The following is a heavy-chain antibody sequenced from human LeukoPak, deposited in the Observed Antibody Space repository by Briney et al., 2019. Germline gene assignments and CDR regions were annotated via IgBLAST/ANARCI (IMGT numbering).Heavy chain of an antibody. CDR1: GFTVSSNY. D-gene: IGHD2-2*01. V-gene: IGHV3-53*01. J-gene: IGHJ4*02. Sequence: PGGSLRLSCAASGFTVSSNYMSWVRQAPGKGLEWVSVIYSGGSTYYADSVKGRFTISRDNSKNTLYLQMNSLRAEDTAVYYCARVYTAYCSSTSCYSWYFDCWGQGTLVTVSS. CDR2: IYSGGST. CDR3: ARVYTAYCSSTSCYSWYFDC.